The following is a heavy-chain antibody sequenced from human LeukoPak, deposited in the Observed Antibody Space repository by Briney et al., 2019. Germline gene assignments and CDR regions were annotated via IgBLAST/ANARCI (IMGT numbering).Heavy chain of an antibody. CDR3: ARGTSSDWFGP. D-gene: IGHD1-1*01. J-gene: IGHJ5*02. V-gene: IGHV1-69*13. CDR1: GYTFTSYD. Sequence: GASVKVSCKASGYTFTSYDISWVRQAPGQRLEWMGGIIPIFGTANYAQKFQGRFTITADESTSTAYMELSSLRSEDTAVYYCARGTSSDWFGPWGQGTLVTVSS. CDR2: IIPIFGTA.